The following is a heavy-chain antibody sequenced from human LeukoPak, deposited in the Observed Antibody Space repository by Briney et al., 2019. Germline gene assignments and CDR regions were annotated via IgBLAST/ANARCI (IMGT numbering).Heavy chain of an antibody. J-gene: IGHJ6*03. CDR2: IYTGGTI. CDR3: ARDVRVLYNYYMDV. V-gene: IGHV4-4*07. CDR1: GGSITSDY. Sequence: SETLSLTCSVSGGSITSDYWSWIRQPAGKGLEWIGRIYTGGTINYNPSPQSRVTMSVDTSKRQVSLNLMSVTAADTAVYYCARDVRVLYNYYMDVWGKGTTVIVSS.